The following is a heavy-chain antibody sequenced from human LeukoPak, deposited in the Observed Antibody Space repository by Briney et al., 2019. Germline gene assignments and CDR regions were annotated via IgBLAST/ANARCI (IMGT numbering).Heavy chain of an antibody. V-gene: IGHV4-61*02. J-gene: IGHJ5*02. Sequence: MPSQTLSLTCTVSGDSISSGDYYWSWIRQPAGKGLERIGRIYTSGSTNYNHSLKSRVTISVDTSKNQFSLKLSSVTAADTAVYYCARGGPTRLFDWFGPWGQGTLVTVSS. CDR3: ARGGPTRLFDWFGP. CDR1: GDSISSGDYY. D-gene: IGHD2-21*01. CDR2: IYTSGST.